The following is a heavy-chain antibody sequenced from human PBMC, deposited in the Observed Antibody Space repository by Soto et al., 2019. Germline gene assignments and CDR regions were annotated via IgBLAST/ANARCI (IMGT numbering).Heavy chain of an antibody. Sequence: QITLKESGPTLVKPTQTLTLTCTFSGFSLSTSGVGVGWIRQPPGKALEWLALIYWDDEKRYSPSLKSRLTITKDTSKSQVVLTMTNMDPVDTATYYCAQRRKNDSSGYYYTYWGQGTLVTVSS. CDR1: GFSLSTSGVG. V-gene: IGHV2-5*02. J-gene: IGHJ4*02. D-gene: IGHD3-22*01. CDR2: IYWDDEK. CDR3: AQRRKNDSSGYYYTY.